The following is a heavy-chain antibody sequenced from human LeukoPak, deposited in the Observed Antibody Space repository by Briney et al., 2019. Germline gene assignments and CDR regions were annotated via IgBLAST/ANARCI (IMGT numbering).Heavy chain of an antibody. D-gene: IGHD5-18*01. CDR1: GGSISSSSYY. CDR3: AREGRIQLWPINY. Sequence: PSETLSLTCTVSGGSISSSSYYWGWIRQPPGKGLEWIGSIYYSGSTYYNPSLKSRVTISVDTSKNQFSLKLSSVTAADTAVYYCAREGRIQLWPINYWGQGTLVTVSS. V-gene: IGHV4-39*07. CDR2: IYYSGST. J-gene: IGHJ4*02.